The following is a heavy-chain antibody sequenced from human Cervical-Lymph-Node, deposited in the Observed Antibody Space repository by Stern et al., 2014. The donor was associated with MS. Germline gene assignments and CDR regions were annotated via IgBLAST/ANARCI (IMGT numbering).Heavy chain of an antibody. CDR1: GFIFTNYY. CDR3: ARYYDGYDGGLDY. Sequence: VQLVESGTEVKKPGASMKVSCKTSGFIFTNYYIHWVRQAPGQGLEWMGIISPRGGSTDSAQEFQGRLTLTRDTSTTTVYMQLSSLRSEDTAVYYCARYYDGYDGGLDYWGQGTVVIVSS. V-gene: IGHV1-46*03. J-gene: IGHJ4*02. D-gene: IGHD5-12*01. CDR2: ISPRGGST.